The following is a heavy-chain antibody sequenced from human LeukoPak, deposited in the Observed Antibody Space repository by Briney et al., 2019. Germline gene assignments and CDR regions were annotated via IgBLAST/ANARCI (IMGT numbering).Heavy chain of an antibody. Sequence: KPSETLSLTCSVSGGSISSYYWNWIRQPPGKGLEWIGFIYNSGSTNYNPSLKSRVTMSVDTSKNQFSLKVSSVTAADTAVYYCARDRSSSGWYYFDYWGQGTLVTVSS. CDR2: IYNSGST. CDR3: ARDRSSSGWYYFDY. V-gene: IGHV4-59*01. CDR1: GGSISSYY. J-gene: IGHJ4*02. D-gene: IGHD6-19*01.